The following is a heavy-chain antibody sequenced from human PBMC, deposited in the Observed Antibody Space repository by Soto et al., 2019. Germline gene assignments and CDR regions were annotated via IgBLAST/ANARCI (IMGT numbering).Heavy chain of an antibody. D-gene: IGHD6-6*01. CDR3: ARGRRQGTPSSSWFDP. CDR1: GYTFTGYY. V-gene: IGHV1-2*04. Sequence: QVQLVQSGAEVKKPGASVKVSCKASGYTFTGYYMHWVRQAPGQGLEWMGWINPNSGGTNYAQKFQGWVTMTRDSCISTAYMELSRLRSDDTAVYYCARGRRQGTPSSSWFDPWGQGTLVTVSS. CDR2: INPNSGGT. J-gene: IGHJ5*02.